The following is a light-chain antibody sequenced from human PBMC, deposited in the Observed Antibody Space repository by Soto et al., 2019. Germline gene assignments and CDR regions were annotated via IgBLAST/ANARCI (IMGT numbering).Light chain of an antibody. V-gene: IGLV2-14*01. Sequence: QSVLTQPASVSGSPGQLITISCTGTSSDVGGYNYVSWYQQHPGKAPKLVIYEVNDRPSGVSIRFSGSKSGNRASLTISGLRAEDEADYYCSSYTSSSTLCVFGTGTKVTVL. J-gene: IGLJ1*01. CDR1: SSDVGGYNY. CDR3: SSYTSSSTLCV. CDR2: EVN.